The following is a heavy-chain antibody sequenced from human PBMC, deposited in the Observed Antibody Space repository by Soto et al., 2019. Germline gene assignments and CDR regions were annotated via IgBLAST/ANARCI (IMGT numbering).Heavy chain of an antibody. CDR3: ARVSPLGIAAFDI. J-gene: IGHJ3*02. CDR2: IYSGGST. V-gene: IGHV3-53*01. Sequence: GGSLRLSCAASGFTVSSNYMSWVRQAPGKGLEWVSVIYSGGSTYYADSVKGRFTISRDNSKNTLYLQMNSLRAEDTAVYYCARVSPLGIAAFDIWGQGTMVTVS. D-gene: IGHD7-27*01. CDR1: GFTVSSNY.